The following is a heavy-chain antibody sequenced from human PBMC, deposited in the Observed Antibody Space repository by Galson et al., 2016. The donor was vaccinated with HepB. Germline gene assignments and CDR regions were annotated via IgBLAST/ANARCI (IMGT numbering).Heavy chain of an antibody. V-gene: IGHV3-53*01. J-gene: IGHJ5*02. CDR1: GFTVSSSY. CDR2: IYSGGST. D-gene: IGHD3-22*01. CDR3: AKAADYYDSSGYYYLNWFDP. Sequence: SLRLSCAASGFTVSSSYMSWVRQAPGKGLEWVSVIYSGGSTYYADSVKGRFTISRDNSKNTLYLQMNSLRAEDTAVYYCAKAADYYDSSGYYYLNWFDPWGQGTLVTVSS.